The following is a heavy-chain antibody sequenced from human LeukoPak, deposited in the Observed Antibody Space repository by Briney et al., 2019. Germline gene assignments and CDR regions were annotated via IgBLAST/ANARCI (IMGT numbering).Heavy chain of an antibody. CDR1: GGTFSSYA. CDR3: ARQIAVAGTDY. J-gene: IGHJ4*02. D-gene: IGHD6-19*01. V-gene: IGHV1-46*01. CDR2: INPSGGST. Sequence: ASVKVSCKASGGTFSSYAISWVRQAPGQGLEWMGIINPSGGSTSYAQKFQGRVTMTRDTSTSTVYMELSSLRSEDTAVYYCARQIAVAGTDYWGQGTLVTVSS.